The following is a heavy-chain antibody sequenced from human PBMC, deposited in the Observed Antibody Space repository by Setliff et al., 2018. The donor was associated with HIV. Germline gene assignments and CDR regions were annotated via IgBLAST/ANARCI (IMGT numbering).Heavy chain of an antibody. CDR2: ISNTGTT. CDR1: GGSIGSHY. Sequence: SETLSLTCGVSGGSIGSHYWSWIRQPPGKGLEWIAYISNTGTTNYNPSLKSRVTVTLDTSRNQISLKLTSVTAADTAVYYCARVFPHPFGNSWFDPWGQGTLVTVSS. V-gene: IGHV4-59*11. CDR3: ARVFPHPFGNSWFDP. D-gene: IGHD3-10*01. J-gene: IGHJ5*02.